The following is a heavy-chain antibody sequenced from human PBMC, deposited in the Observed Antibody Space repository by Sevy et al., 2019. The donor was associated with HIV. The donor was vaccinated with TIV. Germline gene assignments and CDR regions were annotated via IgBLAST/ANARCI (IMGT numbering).Heavy chain of an antibody. Sequence: GGSLRLSCSASGFTFSSYAMHWVRQAPGKGLENVSAISSNGVSTYYADSVKGRFTISRDNTKTTLYLQMRSLRAEDTALYYCVKARRYRGAFDIWGQGTMVTVSS. J-gene: IGHJ3*02. CDR3: VKARRYRGAFDI. V-gene: IGHV3-64D*06. D-gene: IGHD5-12*01. CDR1: GFTFSSYA. CDR2: ISSNGVST.